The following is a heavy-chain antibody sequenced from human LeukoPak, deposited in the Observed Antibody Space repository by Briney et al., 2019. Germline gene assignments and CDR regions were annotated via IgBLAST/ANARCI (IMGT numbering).Heavy chain of an antibody. CDR2: IKEGGSEK. V-gene: IGHV3-7*01. J-gene: IGHJ4*02. CDR3: ASGIVVVPAAQVNY. CDR1: GFTFSSYW. D-gene: IGHD2-2*01. Sequence: GGSLRLSCAASGFTFSSYWMSWVRQAPGKGLEWVANIKEGGSEKYYVESVKGRFTISRDNAKNSLYLQMNSLRAEDTAVYYCASGIVVVPAAQVNYWGQGTLVTVSS.